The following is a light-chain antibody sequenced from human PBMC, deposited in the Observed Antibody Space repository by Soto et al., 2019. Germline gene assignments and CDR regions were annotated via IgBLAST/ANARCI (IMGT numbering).Light chain of an antibody. CDR3: QQRSNWPST. J-gene: IGKJ4*01. V-gene: IGKV3-11*01. CDR1: QSVSSY. CDR2: DIS. Sequence: EIVLTQSPATLSLSPGERANLSCRASQSVSSYLGWYQQKPGQAPRLLIYDISNRAPGIPARFSGSGSGTDFTLTISSLEPEDFAVYCCQQRSNWPSTFGGGTKVEIK.